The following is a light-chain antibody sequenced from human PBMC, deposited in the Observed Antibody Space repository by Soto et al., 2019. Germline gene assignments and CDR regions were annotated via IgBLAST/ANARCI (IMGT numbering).Light chain of an antibody. V-gene: IGLV2-23*01. CDR2: EGS. J-gene: IGLJ3*02. CDR1: SSDVGSYNL. Sequence: SALTQPASVSGSPGQSIPISCTGTSSDVGSYNLVSWYQQHPGKAPKLMIYEGSKRPSGVSNRFSGSKSGNTASLTISGLQAEDEADYYCCSYAGSSTPRFGGGTQLTVL. CDR3: CSYAGSSTPR.